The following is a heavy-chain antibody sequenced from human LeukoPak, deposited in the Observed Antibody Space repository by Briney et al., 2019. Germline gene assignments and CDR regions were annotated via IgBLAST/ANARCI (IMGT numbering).Heavy chain of an antibody. D-gene: IGHD2-2*01. CDR1: GFTFSSYA. Sequence: GGSLRLSCAASGFTFSSYAMSWVRQAPGKGLEWVSVISNSGGSTFYADSVKGRFTISRDNSKNTLYLQMNSLRAEDTAVYYCAKDIVVVPAAEALYGIDVWGQGTTVTVSS. J-gene: IGHJ6*02. V-gene: IGHV3-23*01. CDR3: AKDIVVVPAAEALYGIDV. CDR2: ISNSGGST.